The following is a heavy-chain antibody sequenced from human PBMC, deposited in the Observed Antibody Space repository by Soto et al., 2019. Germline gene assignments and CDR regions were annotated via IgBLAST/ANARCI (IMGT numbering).Heavy chain of an antibody. V-gene: IGHV1-2*04. D-gene: IGHD2-2*01. J-gene: IGHJ6*01. CDR2: INPNSGGT. CDR3: AREDIVVVPGADYYYYYGMDV. Sequence: ASVKVSCKASGYTFTGYYMHWVRQAPGQGLEWMGWINPNSGGTNYAQKFQGWVTMTRDTSISAAYMELSRLRSDDTAVYYCAREDIVVVPGADYYYYYGMDVWGQGTTVNVSS. CDR1: GYTFTGYY.